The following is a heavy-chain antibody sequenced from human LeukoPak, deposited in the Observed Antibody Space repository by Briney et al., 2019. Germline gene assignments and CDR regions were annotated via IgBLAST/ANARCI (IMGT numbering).Heavy chain of an antibody. CDR3: AKDSEIAAGPYGDYYFDY. CDR1: GFTFSSYA. Sequence: GGSLRLSCAASGFTFSSYAMSWVRQAPGKGLEWVSAISGSGGSTYYADSVKGRFTISRDNSKNTLYLQMNSLRAEDTALYYCAKDSEIAAGPYGDYYFDYWGQGTLVTVSS. D-gene: IGHD4-17*01. V-gene: IGHV3-23*01. J-gene: IGHJ4*02. CDR2: ISGSGGST.